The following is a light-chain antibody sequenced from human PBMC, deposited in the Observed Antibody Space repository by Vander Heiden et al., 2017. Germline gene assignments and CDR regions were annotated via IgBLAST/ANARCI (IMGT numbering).Light chain of an antibody. V-gene: IGKV2-28*01. CDR1: QSLLHSNGYNY. CDR2: MGS. CDR3: MQGLQTLTT. J-gene: IGKJ5*01. Sequence: DIVMTPPPLLLPVTPGEPASISCRSSQSLLHSNGYNYLSWYLQRPGQSPQLLVHMGSNRASGVPDRFSGSGSGTDFALKISGVEAEDVGVYYCMQGLQTLTTFGQGTRLEIK.